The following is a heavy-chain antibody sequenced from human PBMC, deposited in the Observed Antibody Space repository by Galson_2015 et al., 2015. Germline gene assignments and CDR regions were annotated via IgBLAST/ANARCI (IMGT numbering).Heavy chain of an antibody. CDR1: GSTFSSYS. Sequence: SLRLSCAASGSTFSSYSMTWVRQAPGKGLEWVSSVSSTRGYIYYADSVKGRFTISRDNAKKSLFLQMNSLRAEDTAVYYCARGVCIAGGCYSGNWHFDIWGRGTLVTVSS. V-gene: IGHV3-21*01. J-gene: IGHJ2*01. CDR2: VSSTRGYI. D-gene: IGHD2-15*01. CDR3: ARGVCIAGGCYSGNWHFDI.